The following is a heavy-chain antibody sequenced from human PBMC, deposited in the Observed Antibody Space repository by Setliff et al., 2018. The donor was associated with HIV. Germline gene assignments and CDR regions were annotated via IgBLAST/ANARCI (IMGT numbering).Heavy chain of an antibody. CDR1: GGSISSNNYY. V-gene: IGHV4-39*01. Sequence: SETLSLTCTVSGGSISSNNYYWGWIRQPPGKGLEWIASIYYSGSTYYNPALKSRITISVDTSKNQFSLRLSSVTGADTAVYYCARVRGRYYYHYAMDVWGQGTTVTVSS. J-gene: IGHJ6*02. CDR2: IYYSGST. D-gene: IGHD3-10*01. CDR3: ARVRGRYYYHYAMDV.